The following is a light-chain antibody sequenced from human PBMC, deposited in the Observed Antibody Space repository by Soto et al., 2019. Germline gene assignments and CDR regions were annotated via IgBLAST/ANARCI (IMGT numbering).Light chain of an antibody. CDR1: QDISNY. CDR2: DAY. Sequence: EIHMSQSPSCMSSSVGQRVSITVQASQDISNYLNWYQQKPGKAPKLLIYDAYNLETGVPSRFSGSGSGTDFTFTISSLQPDDFATDYCQQYNSYSWTFGQGTKVDI. V-gene: IGKV1-33*01. J-gene: IGKJ1*01. CDR3: QQYNSYSWT.